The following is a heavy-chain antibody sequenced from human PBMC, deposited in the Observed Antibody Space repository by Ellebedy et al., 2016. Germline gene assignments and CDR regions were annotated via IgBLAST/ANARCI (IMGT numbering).Heavy chain of an antibody. D-gene: IGHD6-19*01. CDR3: ARKYSSGWKVDFDY. CDR1: GYTFTSYD. V-gene: IGHV1-8*01. J-gene: IGHJ4*02. CDR2: MIPNSGNT. Sequence: VSVKVSCKASGYTFTSYDINWVRQAPGQGLEWMGWMIPNSGNTGYAQKFRGRVTMTRNTSIRTAYMELSSLRSEDTAVYYCARKYSSGWKVDFDYWGQGTLVTVSS.